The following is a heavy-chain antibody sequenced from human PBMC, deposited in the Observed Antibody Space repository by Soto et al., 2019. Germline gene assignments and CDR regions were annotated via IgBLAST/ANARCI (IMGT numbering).Heavy chain of an antibody. CDR3: ARVRGGGSEYFFDY. D-gene: IGHD2-15*01. Sequence: RASVEVSCKASGYTFTRYNVHWVRQAPGQGLEWMAIINPSGGTTYYVQKFEGRVTLTTDTSTSTVYMELSSLRSDDTAVYYCARVRGGGSEYFFDYWGQGTLVT. CDR2: INPSGGTT. J-gene: IGHJ4*02. V-gene: IGHV1-46*01. CDR1: GYTFTRYN.